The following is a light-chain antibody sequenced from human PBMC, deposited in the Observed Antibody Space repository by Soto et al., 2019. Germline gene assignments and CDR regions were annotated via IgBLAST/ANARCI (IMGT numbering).Light chain of an antibody. CDR2: GAS. CDR1: QSISDT. Sequence: EIVMTQSPATLSVSPGGRATLSCRASQSISDTLAWYQQKPGQAPRLLIYGASTRATGIPARFSGSGSGTEFTLTISSLQSEDFAVYYCQQYNNWPLTVGQGTRLEIK. CDR3: QQYNNWPLT. V-gene: IGKV3-15*01. J-gene: IGKJ5*01.